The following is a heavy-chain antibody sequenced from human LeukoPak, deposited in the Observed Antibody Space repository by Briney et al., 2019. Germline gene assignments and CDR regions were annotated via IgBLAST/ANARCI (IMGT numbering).Heavy chain of an antibody. V-gene: IGHV3-30*04. J-gene: IGHJ4*02. Sequence: GGSLRLSCAASGFTFSSYAMHWVRQAPGKGLEWVAVISYDGSNKYYADSVKGRFTISRDNSKNTLYLQMNSLRAEDTAVYYCARDSPPTVTYYFDYWGQGTLVTVSS. CDR1: GFTFSSYA. CDR3: ARDSPPTVTYYFDY. CDR2: ISYDGSNK. D-gene: IGHD4-17*01.